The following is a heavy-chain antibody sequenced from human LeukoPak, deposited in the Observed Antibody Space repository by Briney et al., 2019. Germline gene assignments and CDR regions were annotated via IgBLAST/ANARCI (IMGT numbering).Heavy chain of an antibody. J-gene: IGHJ3*01. Sequence: GRSLRLSCAASGFTFSSYGMHWVRQAPGKGLEWGAVIWYDGSNKYYADSVKGRFTISRDNSKNTLYLQMNSLRAEDTAVYYCARDYIGVAGTEIGAFDFWGQGTMVTVSS. D-gene: IGHD6-19*01. V-gene: IGHV3-33*01. CDR2: IWYDGSNK. CDR3: ARDYIGVAGTEIGAFDF. CDR1: GFTFSSYG.